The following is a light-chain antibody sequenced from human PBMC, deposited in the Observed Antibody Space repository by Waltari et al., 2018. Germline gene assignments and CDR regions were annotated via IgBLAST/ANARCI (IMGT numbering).Light chain of an antibody. V-gene: IGLV2-14*03. Sequence: QSALTQPASVSGSPGQSISISCTGTSSDVGGYDYVSWYQQYPGKAPKLMIFDVSNRPSGVSDRFSGSKSGNTVSLTISGLQAEDEAYYYCSSYSTSSTLVVFGGGTKVTVL. J-gene: IGLJ2*01. CDR1: SSDVGGYDY. CDR3: SSYSTSSTLVV. CDR2: DVS.